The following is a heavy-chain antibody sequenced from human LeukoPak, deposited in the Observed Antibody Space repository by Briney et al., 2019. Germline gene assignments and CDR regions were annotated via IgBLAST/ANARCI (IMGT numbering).Heavy chain of an antibody. V-gene: IGHV3-64*01. CDR3: ARMEGSCHPLDY. Sequence: GGSLRLSCAASGFTFSSYAMHWVRQAPGKGLEYVSAISSNGGSTYYANSVKGRFTISRDNAKNSLYLQMNSLRAEDTAVYYCARMEGSCHPLDYWGQGTLVTVSS. CDR2: ISSNGGST. D-gene: IGHD2-15*01. J-gene: IGHJ4*02. CDR1: GFTFSSYA.